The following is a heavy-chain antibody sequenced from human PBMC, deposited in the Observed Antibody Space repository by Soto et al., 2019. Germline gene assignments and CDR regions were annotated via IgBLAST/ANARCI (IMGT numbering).Heavy chain of an antibody. J-gene: IGHJ6*02. Sequence: QVQLQESGPGVVKSSQTLSLTCTVSGGSMTSGGYYWSWIRQHPGEGLECMGYIYYSGSTYYNPSLQSRVTIQVDTSKNQFSLQLTSVTAAETAVYYCAANCISTSCYLGLDVWGQGTTVTFSS. CDR1: GGSMTSGGYY. V-gene: IGHV4-31*03. CDR3: AANCISTSCYLGLDV. D-gene: IGHD2-2*01. CDR2: IYYSGST.